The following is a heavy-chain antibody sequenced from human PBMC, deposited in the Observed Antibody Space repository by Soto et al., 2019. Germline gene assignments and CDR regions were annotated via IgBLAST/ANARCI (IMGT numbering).Heavy chain of an antibody. CDR2: ISSNSAYI. J-gene: IGHJ5*02. CDR3: TRDASRDSSARGWFDP. Sequence: PGGSLRLSCAASGFTFRSFTMNWVRQAPGKGLEWVSTISSNSAYIYYTDALRGRFTISRDNAKNSLHLQMNSLRAEDTAVYYCTRDASRDSSARGWFDPWGPGTPVTVS. V-gene: IGHV3-21*01. CDR1: GFTFRSFT. D-gene: IGHD6-13*01.